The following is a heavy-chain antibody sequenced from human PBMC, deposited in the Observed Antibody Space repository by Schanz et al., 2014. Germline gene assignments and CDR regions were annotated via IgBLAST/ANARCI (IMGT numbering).Heavy chain of an antibody. Sequence: EEQMVESGGGMVKPGGSLILSCAASRLTFVNEDIHWVRQAPGKGLEWVAYIKHDGSEKYHVDSVKGRFTISRDNAKGSVYLQMNSLRAEDTAVYYCARGHYGLDVWGQGTTVTVSS. V-gene: IGHV3-7*01. CDR1: RLTFVNED. J-gene: IGHJ6*02. CDR3: ARGHYGLDV. CDR2: IKHDGSEK. D-gene: IGHD3-10*01.